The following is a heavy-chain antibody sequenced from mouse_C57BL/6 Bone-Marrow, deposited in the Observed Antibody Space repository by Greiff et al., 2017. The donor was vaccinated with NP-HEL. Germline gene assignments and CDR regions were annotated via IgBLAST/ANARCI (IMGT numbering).Heavy chain of an antibody. D-gene: IGHD1-1*01. V-gene: IGHV1-81*01. CDR3: AREGGYYYGSSFWYFDV. CDR1: GYTFTSSG. J-gene: IGHJ1*03. Sequence: QVQLQQSGAELARPGASVKLSCKASGYTFTSSGISWVKQRTGQGLEWIGEIYPRRGNTYYNEKFKGKATLTADKSSSTAYMELRSLTSEDSAVYFCAREGGYYYGSSFWYFDVWGTGTTVTVSS. CDR2: IYPRRGNT.